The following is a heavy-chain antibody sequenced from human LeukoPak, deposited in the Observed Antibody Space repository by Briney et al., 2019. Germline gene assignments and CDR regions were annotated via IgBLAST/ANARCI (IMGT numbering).Heavy chain of an antibody. J-gene: IGHJ4*02. CDR3: ARRKGFSPIVVVPAAPPEYYFDY. CDR2: IYYSGST. V-gene: IGHV4-39*01. D-gene: IGHD2-2*01. CDR1: GGSISSSSYY. Sequence: PSETLSLTCTVSGGSISSSSYYWGWIRQPPGKGLEWIGSIYYSGSTYYNPSLKSRVTVSVDTSKNQFSLKLSSVTAADTAVYYCARRKGFSPIVVVPAAPPEYYFDYWGQGTLVTVSS.